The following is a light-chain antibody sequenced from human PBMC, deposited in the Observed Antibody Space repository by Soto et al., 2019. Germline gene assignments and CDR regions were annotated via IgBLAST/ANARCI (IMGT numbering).Light chain of an antibody. V-gene: IGLV3-1*01. CDR1: KLGDKY. J-gene: IGLJ2*01. CDR3: QAWDSSTDVV. CDR2: QDS. Sequence: SYELTPPPSVSVSPGQTASITCSGDKLGDKYACWYQQKPGQSPVLVIYQDSKRPSGIPERFSGSNSGNTATLTISGTQAMDEADYYCQAWDSSTDVVFGGGTQLTVL.